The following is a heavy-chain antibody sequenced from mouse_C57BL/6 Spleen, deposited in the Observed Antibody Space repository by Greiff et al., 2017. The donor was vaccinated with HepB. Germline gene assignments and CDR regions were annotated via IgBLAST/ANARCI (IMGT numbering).Heavy chain of an antibody. Sequence: EVKVVESGGGLVKPGGSLKLSCAASGFTFSSYAMSWVRQTPEKRLEWVATISDGGSYTYYPDNVKGRFTISRDNAKNNLYLQMSHLKSEDTAMYYCARDPSITTVVALYAMDYWGQGTSVTVSS. CDR2: ISDGGSYT. V-gene: IGHV5-4*01. D-gene: IGHD1-1*01. J-gene: IGHJ4*01. CDR1: GFTFSSYA. CDR3: ARDPSITTVVALYAMDY.